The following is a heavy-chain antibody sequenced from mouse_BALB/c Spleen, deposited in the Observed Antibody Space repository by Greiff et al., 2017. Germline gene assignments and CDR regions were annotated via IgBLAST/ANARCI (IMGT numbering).Heavy chain of an antibody. CDR2: ISSGGSYT. J-gene: IGHJ4*01. CDR1: GFTFSSYA. CDR3: ARDGDYGSSFYYAMDY. V-gene: IGHV5-9-4*01. D-gene: IGHD1-1*01. Sequence: EVKLQESGGGLVKPGGSLKLSCAASGFTFSSYAMSWVRQSPEKRLEWVAEISSGGSYTYYPDTVTGRFTISRDNAKNTLYLEMSSLRSEDTAMYYCARDGDYGSSFYYAMDYWGQGTSVTVSS.